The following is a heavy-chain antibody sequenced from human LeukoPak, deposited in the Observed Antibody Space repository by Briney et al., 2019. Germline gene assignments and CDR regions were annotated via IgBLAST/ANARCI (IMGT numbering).Heavy chain of an antibody. CDR3: ARDYTYYYGSGSYVDY. Sequence: PGGSLRLSCAASGFTFSSYWMNWARQAPGKGLEWVASVNHNGNVNYYVDSVKGRFTISRDNSKNTLYLQMNSLRAEDTAVYYCARDYTYYYGSGSYVDYWGQGTLVTVSS. CDR1: GFTFSSYW. D-gene: IGHD3-10*01. V-gene: IGHV3-7*01. CDR2: VNHNGNVN. J-gene: IGHJ4*02.